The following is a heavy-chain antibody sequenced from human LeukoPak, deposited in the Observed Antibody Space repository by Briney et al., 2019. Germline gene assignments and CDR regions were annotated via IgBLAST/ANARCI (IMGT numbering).Heavy chain of an antibody. D-gene: IGHD6-19*01. V-gene: IGHV3-30-3*01. CDR3: ARDLKQWLVNYYYGMDV. J-gene: IGHJ6*02. CDR2: MSYDGSNK. CDR1: GFTFSSYA. Sequence: GRSLRLSCAASGFTFSSYAMHWVRQAPGKGLEWVAVMSYDGSNKYYAASVKGRFTISRDNSKNTLYLQMNSLRAEDTAVYYCARDLKQWLVNYYYGMDVWGQGTTVTVSS.